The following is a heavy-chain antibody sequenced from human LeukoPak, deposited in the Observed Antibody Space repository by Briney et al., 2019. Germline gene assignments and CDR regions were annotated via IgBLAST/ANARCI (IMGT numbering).Heavy chain of an antibody. CDR1: GYTFTDYY. D-gene: IGHD3-3*01. Sequence: ASVKVSCKTSGYTFTDYYIHWVRQAPGQGPEWMGWINPNSGGTNYAQKFQGRVTMTRDTSISTAYMELSRLRSDDTAVYYCARAGGAGQHDFWSGYYTYYFDYWGQGTLVTVSS. J-gene: IGHJ4*02. V-gene: IGHV1-2*02. CDR3: ARAGGAGQHDFWSGYYTYYFDY. CDR2: INPNSGGT.